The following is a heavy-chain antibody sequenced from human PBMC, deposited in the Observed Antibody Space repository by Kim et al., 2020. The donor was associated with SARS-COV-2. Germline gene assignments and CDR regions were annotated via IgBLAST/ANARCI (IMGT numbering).Heavy chain of an antibody. CDR3: ARDGNRAFDP. Sequence: STYYTPSLQSRVTISVDTCKNKCSLRLSSVTAADTAVYYCARDGNRAFDPWGQGTLVTVSS. D-gene: IGHD4-4*01. CDR2: ST. V-gene: IGHV4-39*07. J-gene: IGHJ5*02.